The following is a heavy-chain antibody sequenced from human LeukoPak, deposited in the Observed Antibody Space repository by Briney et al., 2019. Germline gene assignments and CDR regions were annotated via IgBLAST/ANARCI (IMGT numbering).Heavy chain of an antibody. D-gene: IGHD2-2*01. CDR3: ARRGGTSGWGAFDI. J-gene: IGHJ3*02. CDR1: GFTFSGHA. V-gene: IGHV3-23*01. CDR2: IDKSGDGA. Sequence: PGGSLRLSCAASGFTFSGHAMNWVRQPPGKGLDWVSSIDKSGDGAFYADSVKGRFTISRDNSKNTLYLQMNSLRREDTAVYYCARRGGTSGWGAFDIWGQGTMVTVSS.